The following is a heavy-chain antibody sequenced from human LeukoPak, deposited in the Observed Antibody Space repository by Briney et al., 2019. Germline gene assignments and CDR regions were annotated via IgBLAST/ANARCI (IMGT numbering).Heavy chain of an antibody. J-gene: IGHJ1*01. CDR3: ARDSSGYYPLEYFQH. CDR2: IWYDGSNV. CDR1: GFTFSGYG. V-gene: IGHV3-33*01. Sequence: GGSLRLSCAASGFTFSGYGMHWVRQAPGRGLEWVAVIWYDGSNVYYADAVKGRFTISRDNSKNTLYLQMNNLRAEDTAVYYCARDSSGYYPLEYFQHWGQGTLVTVSS. D-gene: IGHD3-22*01.